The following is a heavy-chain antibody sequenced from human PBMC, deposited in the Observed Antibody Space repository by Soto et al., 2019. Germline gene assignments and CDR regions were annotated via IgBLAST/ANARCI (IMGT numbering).Heavy chain of an antibody. Sequence: ASVKVSCKASGYTFTVYYMHWVGQAPLQWLEWMGWINPNSGGTNYAQKFQGRVTMTRDTSISTAYMELSRLRSDDTAVYYCARVLAVADNYYYYGMDVWGQGTTVTVSS. D-gene: IGHD6-19*01. V-gene: IGHV1-2*02. CDR2: INPNSGGT. CDR3: ARVLAVADNYYYYGMDV. J-gene: IGHJ6*02. CDR1: GYTFTVYY.